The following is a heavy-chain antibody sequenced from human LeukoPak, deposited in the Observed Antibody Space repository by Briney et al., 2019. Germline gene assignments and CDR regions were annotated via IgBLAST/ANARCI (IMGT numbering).Heavy chain of an antibody. V-gene: IGHV3-23*01. CDR3: AKGSRIAAAASTYYFDY. J-gene: IGHJ4*02. CDR1: GFTFSSYG. Sequence: GGTLRLSCAASGFTFSSYGMSWVRQAPGKGLEWVSAISGSGGSTYYADSVKGRLTISRDNSKNTLYLQMNSLRAEDTAVYYCAKGSRIAAAASTYYFDYWGQGTLVTVSS. D-gene: IGHD6-13*01. CDR2: ISGSGGST.